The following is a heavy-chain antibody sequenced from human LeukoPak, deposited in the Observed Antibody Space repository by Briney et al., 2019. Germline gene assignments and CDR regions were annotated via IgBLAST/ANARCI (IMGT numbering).Heavy chain of an antibody. J-gene: IGHJ6*04. Sequence: AGGSLRLSCAASGFTFRSYNMNWVRQAPGKGLEWVSYITGGSTTIYYADSVKGRFTISRDNAKNSLYLQMNSLRAEDTAVYYCAELGITMIGGVWGKGTTVTISS. CDR2: ITGGSTTI. CDR1: GFTFRSYN. D-gene: IGHD3-10*02. CDR3: AELGITMIGGV. V-gene: IGHV3-48*01.